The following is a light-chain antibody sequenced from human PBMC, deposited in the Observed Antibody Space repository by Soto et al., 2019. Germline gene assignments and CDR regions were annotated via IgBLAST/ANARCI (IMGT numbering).Light chain of an antibody. J-gene: IGKJ5*01. CDR3: QQYGSSPIT. CDR1: QSLSSN. Sequence: ELVLTQSPATLSVSPVEKATLSCMASQSLSSNLAWYQQKPGQAPRLLISGASSRATGIPDRFSGSGSGTDFTLTISRLEPEDFAVYYCQQYGSSPITFGQGTRLEI. V-gene: IGKV3-20*01. CDR2: GAS.